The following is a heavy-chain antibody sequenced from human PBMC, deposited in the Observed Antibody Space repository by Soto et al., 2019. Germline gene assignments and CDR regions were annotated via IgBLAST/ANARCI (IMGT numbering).Heavy chain of an antibody. J-gene: IGHJ4*02. V-gene: IGHV3-74*03. Sequence: GGSLRLSCAASGFTFGDYWMHWVRQPPGKGPEWVSRMTGDGRTTQYADSVKGRFTASRDNAKSTLYLQMNSLRPEDTAVYYCATAEGDYWGRGTRVTVSS. CDR1: GFTFGDYW. CDR2: MTGDGRTT. CDR3: ATAEGDY.